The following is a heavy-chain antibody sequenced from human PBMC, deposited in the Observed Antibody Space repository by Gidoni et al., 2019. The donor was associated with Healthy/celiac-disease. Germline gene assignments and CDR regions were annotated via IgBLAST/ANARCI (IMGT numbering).Heavy chain of an antibody. V-gene: IGHV3-30*18. D-gene: IGHD2-8*01. J-gene: IGHJ3*02. Sequence: QVQLVESGGGVVQPGRSLRLSCAASGFTFSSYGMPWVRQAPGKGLEWVAVISYDGSNKYYADSVKGRFTISRDNSKNTLYLQMNSLRAEDTAVYYCAKDLIGFGVSGAFDIWGQGTMVTVSS. CDR2: ISYDGSNK. CDR1: GFTFSSYG. CDR3: AKDLIGFGVSGAFDI.